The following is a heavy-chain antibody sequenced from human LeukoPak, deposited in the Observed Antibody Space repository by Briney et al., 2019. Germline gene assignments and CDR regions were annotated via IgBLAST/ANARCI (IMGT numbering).Heavy chain of an antibody. CDR1: GFTFSSYA. Sequence: GGPLRLSCAASGFTFSSYAMSWVRQAPGKGLEWVSAISGSGGSTYYADSVKGRFTISRDNSKNTLYLQMNSPRAEDTAVYYCAKEKGSSGYNWFDPWGQGTLVTVSS. CDR2: ISGSGGST. J-gene: IGHJ5*02. V-gene: IGHV3-23*01. D-gene: IGHD6-6*01. CDR3: AKEKGSSGYNWFDP.